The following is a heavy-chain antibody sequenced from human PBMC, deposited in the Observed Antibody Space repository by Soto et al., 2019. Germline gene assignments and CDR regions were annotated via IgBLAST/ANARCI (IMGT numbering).Heavy chain of an antibody. J-gene: IGHJ4*02. CDR3: AKDLAPSPWGDPRPFDY. V-gene: IGHV3-30*18. D-gene: IGHD7-27*01. Sequence: QVQLVESGGGVVQPGRSLRLSCAASGFTFSSYGMHWVRQAPGKGLEWVAVISYDGSNKYYADSVKGRFTISRDNSKNXXYLQMNSLRAEDTAVYYCAKDLAPSPWGDPRPFDYWGQGTLVTVSS. CDR2: ISYDGSNK. CDR1: GFTFSSYG.